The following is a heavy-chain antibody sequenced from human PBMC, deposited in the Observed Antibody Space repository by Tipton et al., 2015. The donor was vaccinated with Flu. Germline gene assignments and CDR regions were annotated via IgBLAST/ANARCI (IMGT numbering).Heavy chain of an antibody. J-gene: IGHJ5*02. Sequence: TLSLTCTVSGDSVRSVSYYWSWVRQPVGKGLEWIGRVYVSGRTSYNPSLESRVTISLDTSKNQFSLNLRSVTAADTAVYYCARDYGDLNWFDAWGQGTLVNVSS. CDR3: ARDYGDLNWFDA. V-gene: IGHV4-61*02. CDR1: GDSVRSVSYY. CDR2: VYVSGRT. D-gene: IGHD7-27*01.